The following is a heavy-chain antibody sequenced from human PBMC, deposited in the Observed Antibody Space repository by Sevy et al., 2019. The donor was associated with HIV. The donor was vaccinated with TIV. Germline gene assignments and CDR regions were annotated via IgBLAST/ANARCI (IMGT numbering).Heavy chain of an antibody. CDR3: VRGAHYYDSSGANCDY. CDR1: GFTFSKYG. V-gene: IGHV3-33*01. D-gene: IGHD3-22*01. J-gene: IGHJ4*02. CDR2: IWYDGSNK. Sequence: GGSLRLSCAASGFTFSKYGMHWVRQAPGKGLEWMALIWYDGSNKYYADSVKGRFTISRDNSKNMLYLQMNSLRAEDTAVYYYVRGAHYYDSSGANCDYWGQGTLVTVSS.